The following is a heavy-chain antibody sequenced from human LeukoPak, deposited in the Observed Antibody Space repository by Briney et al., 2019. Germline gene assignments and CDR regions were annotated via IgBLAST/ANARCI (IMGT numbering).Heavy chain of an antibody. CDR1: GGSISSYY. D-gene: IGHD1-26*01. CDR2: IYYSGST. J-gene: IGHJ4*02. Sequence: SETLSLTCTVSGGSISSYYRSWIRQPPGKGLEWIGYIYYSGSTNYNPSLKSRVTISVDTSENQFSLKLSSVTAADTAVYYCARVSSAAHSGSPGWVVYYFDYWGQGTLVTVSS. CDR3: ARVSSAAHSGSPGWVVYYFDY. V-gene: IGHV4-59*01.